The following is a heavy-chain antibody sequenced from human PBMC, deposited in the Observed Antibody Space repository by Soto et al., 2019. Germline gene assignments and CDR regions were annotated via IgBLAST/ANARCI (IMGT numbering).Heavy chain of an antibody. J-gene: IGHJ6*02. CDR1: GLTFSNYA. CDR2: IGGRGDNT. Sequence: GGSLRLSCAASGLTFSNYAMSWVRQAPGKGLEWVSAIGGRGDNTYYADSVEGRFTISRDNSKNTVYLQMNSLRAEDTAVYYCARKEQWLVAPYYYYGMDVWGQGTTVTVSS. CDR3: ARKEQWLVAPYYYYGMDV. V-gene: IGHV3-23*01. D-gene: IGHD6-19*01.